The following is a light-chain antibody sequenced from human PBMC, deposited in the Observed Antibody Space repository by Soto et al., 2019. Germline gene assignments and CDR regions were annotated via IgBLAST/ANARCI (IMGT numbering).Light chain of an antibody. Sequence: EIVLTQSPDTLALSPGERATLSCRASQSVTSNYLAWYQQKPGQAPRLLIFGISSRATGIPDRFSGSGSGTDFTLTIARLEPEDFAVYSCQQYGSSYAFGQGTNLEIK. V-gene: IGKV3-20*01. CDR1: QSVTSNY. CDR3: QQYGSSYA. CDR2: GIS. J-gene: IGKJ2*01.